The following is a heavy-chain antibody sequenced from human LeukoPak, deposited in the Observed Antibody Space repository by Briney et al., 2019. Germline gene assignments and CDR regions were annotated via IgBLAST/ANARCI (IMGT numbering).Heavy chain of an antibody. V-gene: IGHV1-69*04. Sequence: GASVKVSCKASGGTFSSYAISWVRQAPGQGLEWMGRIIPILGIANYAQKFQGRVTITADKSTSTAYMELSSLRSEDTAVYYCASVDSSGYYFNYYYGMDVWGQGTTVTVSS. CDR1: GGTFSSYA. D-gene: IGHD3-22*01. CDR3: ASVDSSGYYFNYYYGMDV. J-gene: IGHJ6*02. CDR2: IIPILGIA.